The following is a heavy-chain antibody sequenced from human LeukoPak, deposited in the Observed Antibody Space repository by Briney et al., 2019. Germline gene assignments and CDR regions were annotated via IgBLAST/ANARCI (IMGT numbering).Heavy chain of an antibody. J-gene: IGHJ4*02. V-gene: IGHV3-74*01. D-gene: IGHD3-22*01. Sequence: GGSLRLSCAASGFTFSSYWMHWVRQSPGKGLVWVSRINSDGSSTSYADSVRGRFTISRDNAKNTLYLQMNSLRAEDTAVYYCARLHSSGYLYYFDYWGQGTLVTVYS. CDR2: INSDGSST. CDR3: ARLHSSGYLYYFDY. CDR1: GFTFSSYW.